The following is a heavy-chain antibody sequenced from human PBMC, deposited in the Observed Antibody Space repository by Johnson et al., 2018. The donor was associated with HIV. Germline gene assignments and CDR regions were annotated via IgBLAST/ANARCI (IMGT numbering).Heavy chain of an antibody. D-gene: IGHD7-27*01. CDR1: GFTFSSYD. J-gene: IGHJ3*02. CDR2: ISYDGSKT. CDR3: AKGLKLGSGDDAFDI. V-gene: IGHV3-30*18. Sequence: QMLLVESGGGVVQPGRSLRLSCAASGFTFSSYDMHWVRQAPGKGLEWVAVISYDGSKTYFGDSVKGRFTSSRDNSKNTVYLQMNSLRVEDTAVYYCAKGLKLGSGDDAFDIWGQGTMVTVSS.